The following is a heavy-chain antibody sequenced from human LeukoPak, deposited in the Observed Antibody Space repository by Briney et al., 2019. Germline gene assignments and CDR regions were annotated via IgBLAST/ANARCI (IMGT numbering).Heavy chain of an antibody. Sequence: SVRVSCKVSGYTLTELSMHWVRQAPGQGLEWMGGIIPIFGTANYAQKFQGRVTITADESTSTAYMELSSLRSEDTAVYYCARDITGTTSWFDPWGQGTLVTVSS. V-gene: IGHV1-69*13. CDR1: GYTLTELS. D-gene: IGHD1-7*01. J-gene: IGHJ5*02. CDR3: ARDITGTTSWFDP. CDR2: IIPIFGTA.